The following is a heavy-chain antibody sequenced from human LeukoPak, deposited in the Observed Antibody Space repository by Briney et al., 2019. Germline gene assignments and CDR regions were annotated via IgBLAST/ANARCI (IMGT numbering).Heavy chain of an antibody. Sequence: PGGSLRLSCAASGFTFSSYSMNWVRQAPGKGLEWVSSIISSSSSIYYADSVKGRFTISRDNAKNSLFLQMNSLRAEDTAVYCCAKGFYSDVSYWGQGTLVTVSS. CDR3: AKGFYSDVSY. CDR2: IISSSSSI. CDR1: GFTFSSYS. J-gene: IGHJ4*02. V-gene: IGHV3-21*01. D-gene: IGHD3-16*01.